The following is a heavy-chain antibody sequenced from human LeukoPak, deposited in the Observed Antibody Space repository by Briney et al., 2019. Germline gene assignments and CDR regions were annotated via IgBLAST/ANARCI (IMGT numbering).Heavy chain of an antibody. J-gene: IGHJ6*02. CDR1: GGSFSAYY. CDR3: ARVDTAMDNLGGMDV. Sequence: SETLSLTCAVYGGSFSAYYWSWIRQPPGKGLEWIGEINHSGSINYNPSLKSRVTISADTSKNQFSLKLSSVTAADTAVYYCARVDTAMDNLGGMDVWGQGTTVTVSS. V-gene: IGHV4-34*01. D-gene: IGHD5-18*01. CDR2: INHSGSI.